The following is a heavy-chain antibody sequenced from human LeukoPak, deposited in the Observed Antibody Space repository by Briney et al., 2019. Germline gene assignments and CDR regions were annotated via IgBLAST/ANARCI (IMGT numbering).Heavy chain of an antibody. D-gene: IGHD3-10*01. V-gene: IGHV3-49*04. Sequence: GGSLRLSCTTSGFTFGDYAMSWVRQAPGKGLEWVGFIRSKVNGGTTEYAASVKGRFTISRDDSKSIAYLQMNSLKTEDTAVYYCTGLWDTFIRGGAWGQGTLVTVSS. CDR3: TGLWDTFIRGGA. CDR2: IRSKVNGGTT. J-gene: IGHJ5*02. CDR1: GFTFGDYA.